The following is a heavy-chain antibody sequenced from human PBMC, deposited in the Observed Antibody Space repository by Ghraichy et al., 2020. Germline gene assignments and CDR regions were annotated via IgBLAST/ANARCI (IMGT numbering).Heavy chain of an antibody. CDR2: ISSDGGST. Sequence: GGSLRLSCAASGFTFSTYAMSWVRQAPGKGLEWVSAISSDGGSTFFADSVKGRFTLSRDNSRNTLYLQMNSLRAEDTAIYYCMKDLKYCTSTGCYNEAVDAPGVTFDYWGQGTLVTVSS. CDR3: MKDLKYCTSTGCYNEAVDAPGVTFDY. CDR1: GFTFSTYA. D-gene: IGHD2-2*02. V-gene: IGHV3-23*01. J-gene: IGHJ4*02.